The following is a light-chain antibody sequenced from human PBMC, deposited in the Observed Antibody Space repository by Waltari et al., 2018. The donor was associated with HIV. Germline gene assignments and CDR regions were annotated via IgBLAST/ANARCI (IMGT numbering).Light chain of an antibody. CDR3: AAWDDSLNGVV. J-gene: IGLJ2*01. Sequence: QSVLTQPPSVSGAPRQRVTISCSGSSSNIGHNAVNWYQEPPGKPHKLLIYYDDLLASGVSDRFSGSKSGTSASLAISGLQSEDESDYYCAAWDDSLNGVVFGGGTKLTVL. CDR1: SSNIGHNA. V-gene: IGLV1-36*01. CDR2: YDD.